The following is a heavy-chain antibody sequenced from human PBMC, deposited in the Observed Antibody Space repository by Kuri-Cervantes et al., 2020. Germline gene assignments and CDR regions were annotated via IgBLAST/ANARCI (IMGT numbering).Heavy chain of an antibody. CDR1: GFTFTSYG. J-gene: IGHJ4*02. D-gene: IGHD2-15*01. CDR2: ISAYSGNT. V-gene: IGHV1-18*01. CDR3: ARGYCSGGSCYSVGINDY. Sequence: GGSLRLSCAASGFTFTSYGISWVRQAPGQGLEWMGWISAYSGNTNYAQKLQGRVTMTTDTSTSTVYMELSSLRSEDTAVYYCARGYCSGGSCYSVGINDYWGQGTLVTVSS.